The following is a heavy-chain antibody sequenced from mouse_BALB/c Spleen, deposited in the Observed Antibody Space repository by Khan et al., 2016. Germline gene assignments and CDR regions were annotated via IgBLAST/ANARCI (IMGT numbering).Heavy chain of an antibody. CDR2: INTYTGEP. CDR1: GYTFTNYG. J-gene: IGHJ4*01. V-gene: IGHV9-3-1*01. CDR3: ARRRGFYYAMDY. Sequence: QIQLVQSGPELKKPGETVKISCKASGYTFTNYGMNWVKQAPGKGLKWMGWINTYTGEPTYADDFKGRFAFSLETSASTAYLQINNLKNEDTATXVCARRRGFYYAMDYWGQGTSVTASS.